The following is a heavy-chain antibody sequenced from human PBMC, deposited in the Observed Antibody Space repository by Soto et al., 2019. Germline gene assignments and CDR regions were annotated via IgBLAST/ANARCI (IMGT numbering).Heavy chain of an antibody. CDR3: AKSLARTLDWLEH. Sequence: GGSLRLSCAGSGFTFTGNSMNWLRRAPVKGREWGSSISSTRNYIYYADSVKDRFTISRDNAKNSLYLQMNSLRAEDTAVYYCAKSLARTLDWLEHWGEGTLVTVSS. CDR1: GFTFTGNS. CDR2: ISSTRNYI. D-gene: IGHD2-8*01. V-gene: IGHV3-21*06. J-gene: IGHJ5*02.